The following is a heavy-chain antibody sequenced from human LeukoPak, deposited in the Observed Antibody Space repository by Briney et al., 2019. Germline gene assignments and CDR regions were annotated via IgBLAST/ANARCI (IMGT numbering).Heavy chain of an antibody. CDR3: ASGDHRGGDYSPGN. Sequence: GASVKVSCKASGYRFTDYYMHWVRQAPGQGLEWVGWINPINGDTIYAQKFRGRVTVTRDTSITTAYMELSRLRSDDTAVYYCASGDHRGGDYSPGNWGQGTLVTVSS. V-gene: IGHV1-2*02. CDR2: INPINGDT. J-gene: IGHJ4*02. D-gene: IGHD4-17*01. CDR1: GYRFTDYY.